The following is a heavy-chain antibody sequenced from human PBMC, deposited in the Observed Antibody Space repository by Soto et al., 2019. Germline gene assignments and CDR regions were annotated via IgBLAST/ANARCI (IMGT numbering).Heavy chain of an antibody. D-gene: IGHD3-10*01. V-gene: IGHV1-24*01. CDR2: FDPEDGET. CDR3: ARDSGSP. J-gene: IGHJ5*02. CDR1: GYTLTELS. Sequence: GASVKVSCKVSGYTLTELSMHWVRQAPGKGLEWMGGFDPEDGETIYAQKFQGRITITRDTSASTAYMELSSLRSEDTAVYYCARDSGSPWGPGTLVTVSS.